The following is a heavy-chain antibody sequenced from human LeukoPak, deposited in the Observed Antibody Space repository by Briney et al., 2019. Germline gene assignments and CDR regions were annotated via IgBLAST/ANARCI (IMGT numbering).Heavy chain of an antibody. J-gene: IGHJ4*02. Sequence: GVSLRLSCAASGFTFSSYGMHWVRQAPGKGLEWVAVIWYDGSNKYYADSVKGRFTISRDNSKNTLYLQMNSLRAEDTAVYYCVRVTHSSYSYGYGHGDYWGQGTLVTVSS. D-gene: IGHD5-18*01. CDR3: VRVTHSSYSYGYGHGDY. V-gene: IGHV3-33*01. CDR1: GFTFSSYG. CDR2: IWYDGSNK.